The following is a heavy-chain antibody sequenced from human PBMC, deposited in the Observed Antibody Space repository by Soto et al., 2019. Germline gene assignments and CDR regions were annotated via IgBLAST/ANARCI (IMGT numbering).Heavy chain of an antibody. D-gene: IGHD2-2*01. J-gene: IGHJ4*02. CDR3: ARDQVVVPAPFDY. V-gene: IGHV3-48*01. Sequence: PGGSLRLSCAASGFTFSSYSMNWVRQAPGKGLEWVSYISSSSSTIYYADSVKGRFTISRDNAKNSLYLQMNSLRAEDTAVYYCARDQVVVPAPFDYWGQGTLVTVSS. CDR1: GFTFSSYS. CDR2: ISSSSSTI.